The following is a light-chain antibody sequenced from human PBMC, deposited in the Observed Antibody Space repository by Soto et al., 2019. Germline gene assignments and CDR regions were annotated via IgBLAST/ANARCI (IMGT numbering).Light chain of an antibody. CDR2: DVS. Sequence: DIQMTQSPSTLPASVGDRVTISCRASQTVERWLAWYQQKPGKAPKLLISDVSTLERGVPSRFSGSGSATEFTLTMSGLQSDDFATYYCQQYKDHVWTFGQGTKVESK. CDR1: QTVERW. J-gene: IGKJ1*01. CDR3: QQYKDHVWT. V-gene: IGKV1-5*01.